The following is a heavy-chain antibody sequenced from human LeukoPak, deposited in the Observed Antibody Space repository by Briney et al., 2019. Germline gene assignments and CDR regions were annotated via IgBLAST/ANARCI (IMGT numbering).Heavy chain of an antibody. D-gene: IGHD3-10*01. CDR2: ISSSGSTI. Sequence: GGSLRLSCAASGFTFSSYEMNWVRQAPGKGLEWVSYISSSGSTIYYADSVKGRFTISRDNAQNSLYLQMNSLRAEDTAVYYCARDQGLYGSGSYYNNWFDPWGQGTLVTVSS. CDR3: ARDQGLYGSGSYYNNWFDP. V-gene: IGHV3-48*03. J-gene: IGHJ5*02. CDR1: GFTFSSYE.